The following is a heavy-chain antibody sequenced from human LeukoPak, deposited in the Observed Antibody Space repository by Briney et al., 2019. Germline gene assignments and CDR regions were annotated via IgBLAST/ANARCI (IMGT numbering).Heavy chain of an antibody. CDR2: IIPILGIA. CDR1: GGTFSSYA. CDR3: ATSKSITMMVDLPSVRAFDY. D-gene: IGHD3-22*01. Sequence: GASVKVSCKASGGTFSSYAISWVRQAPGQGLEWMGRIIPILGIANYAQKFQGRVTITADKSTSTAYMELSSLRSEDTAVYYCATSKSITMMVDLPSVRAFDYWGQGTLVTVSS. J-gene: IGHJ4*02. V-gene: IGHV1-69*04.